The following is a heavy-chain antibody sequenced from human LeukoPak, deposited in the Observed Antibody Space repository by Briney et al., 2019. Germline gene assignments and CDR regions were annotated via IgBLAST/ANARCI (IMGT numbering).Heavy chain of an antibody. Sequence: GGSLRLSCAASGFTFSSYSMTWVRQAPGKGLEWVSSISSSSSYIYYADSVKGRFTISRDNAKNSLYLQMNSLRAEDTAVYHCARDRYSSGWYDYWGQGTLVTVSS. V-gene: IGHV3-21*01. CDR3: ARDRYSSGWYDY. D-gene: IGHD6-19*01. CDR1: GFTFSSYS. J-gene: IGHJ4*02. CDR2: ISSSSSYI.